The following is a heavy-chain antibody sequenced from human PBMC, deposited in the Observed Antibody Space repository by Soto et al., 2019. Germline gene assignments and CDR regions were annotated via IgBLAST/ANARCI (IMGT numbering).Heavy chain of an antibody. CDR3: ARVVGALGHWFDP. CDR1: GYTFTSYG. D-gene: IGHD1-26*01. CDR2: ISAYNYNT. J-gene: IGHJ5*02. Sequence: ASVKASCKASGYTFTSYGLSWVRQAPGQGLEWMGRISAYNYNTNYAQKLQGRVTMTTDTSTSTAYMELRSLRSDDTAVYYCARVVGALGHWFDPWGQGTLVTVSS. V-gene: IGHV1-18*01.